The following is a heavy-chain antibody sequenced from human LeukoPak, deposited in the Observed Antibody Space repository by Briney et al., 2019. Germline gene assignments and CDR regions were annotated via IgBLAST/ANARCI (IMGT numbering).Heavy chain of an antibody. Sequence: SETLSLTCTVSGGSISSTTYYWGWIRQPPGKGLEYIGSIFYSGSTYYNLSLKSRVAISEDTSKNQFSLKVNSVIAADTAFYYCARHRDYNFDYFDYWGQGTLVTVSS. V-gene: IGHV4-39*01. CDR2: IFYSGST. D-gene: IGHD4-11*01. CDR3: ARHRDYNFDYFDY. J-gene: IGHJ4*02. CDR1: GGSISSTTYY.